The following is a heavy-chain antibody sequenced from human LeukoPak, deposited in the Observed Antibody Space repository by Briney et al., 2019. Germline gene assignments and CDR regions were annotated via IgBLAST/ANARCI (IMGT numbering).Heavy chain of an antibody. D-gene: IGHD5-18*01. CDR2: IYHSGST. V-gene: IGHV4-4*02. CDR3: ARTTEGGYSYGYFYYYYMDV. J-gene: IGHJ6*03. Sequence: SETLSLTCAVSGGSISSSNWWSWGRQPPGEGLEGIVEIYHSGSTNYNPSLKSLVTISVDTSKNQFSLKLSSVTDADTAVYYCARTTEGGYSYGYFYYYYMDVWGKGTTVTISS. CDR1: GGSISSSNW.